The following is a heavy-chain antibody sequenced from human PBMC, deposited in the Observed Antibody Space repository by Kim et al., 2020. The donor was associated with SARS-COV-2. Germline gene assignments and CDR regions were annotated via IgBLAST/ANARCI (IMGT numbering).Heavy chain of an antibody. V-gene: IGHV3-7*01. CDR3: ARDNLWGSMPDYYFDF. Sequence: GGSLRLSCAASGFTFNNYWMSWVRQAPGKGLEWVANIKQDGSEKTYVDSVKGRFIISRDNAKNSLYLEMNSLRAEDTAFYYCARDNLWGSMPDYYFDFWGRGTLVTVSS. J-gene: IGHJ2*01. CDR2: IKQDGSEK. CDR1: GFTFNNYW. D-gene: IGHD2-21*02.